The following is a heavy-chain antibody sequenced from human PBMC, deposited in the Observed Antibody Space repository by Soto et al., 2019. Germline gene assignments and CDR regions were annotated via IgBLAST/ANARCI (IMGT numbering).Heavy chain of an antibody. D-gene: IGHD2-2*02. Sequence: QVQLVQSGAEVKKPGSSVKVSCKASGGTFSSYAISWVRQAPGQGLEWMGGIIPLFGTANYAQKFQGRVTITADESTSTAYMELSSLRSEDTAVYYCASGRCSSTSCYTKRNYYGMDVWGQGTTVTVSS. CDR1: GGTFSSYA. V-gene: IGHV1-69*01. CDR3: ASGRCSSTSCYTKRNYYGMDV. J-gene: IGHJ6*02. CDR2: IIPLFGTA.